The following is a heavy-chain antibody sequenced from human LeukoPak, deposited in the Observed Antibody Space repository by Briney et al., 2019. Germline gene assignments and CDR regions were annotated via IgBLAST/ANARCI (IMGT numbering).Heavy chain of an antibody. Sequence: ASVKVSCKASGYTFTSYDINWVRQATGQGLAWMGWMNPNSGNTGYAQKFQGRVTMTRNISISTAYMELSSLRSEDTAVYYCARGHTVTTFDYWGQGTLVTVSS. V-gene: IGHV1-8*01. CDR3: ARGHTVTTFDY. CDR1: GYTFTSYD. J-gene: IGHJ4*02. D-gene: IGHD4-17*01. CDR2: MNPNSGNT.